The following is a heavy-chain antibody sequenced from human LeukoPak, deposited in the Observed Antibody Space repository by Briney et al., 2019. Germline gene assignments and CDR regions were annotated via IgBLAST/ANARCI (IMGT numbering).Heavy chain of an antibody. CDR3: VQVGSNYYLN. CDR1: GFTFSDYP. J-gene: IGHJ4*02. CDR2: ISKNGDDT. V-gene: IGHV3-64D*06. Sequence: GGSLRLSCSASGFTFSDYPMHGVRQTPGKGLEYVSAISKNGDDTYYADSVKGRFTISRDNSKNTLYLQMSSLRTEDAAVFYCVQVGSNYYLNWGQGTLVIVSS. D-gene: IGHD4-11*01.